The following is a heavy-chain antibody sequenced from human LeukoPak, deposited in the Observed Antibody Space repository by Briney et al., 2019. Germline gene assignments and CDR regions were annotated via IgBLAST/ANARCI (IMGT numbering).Heavy chain of an antibody. CDR2: INSDGSST. CDR3: ARDRDTIFGVVTNWFDP. CDR1: GFTFSSYW. D-gene: IGHD3-3*01. V-gene: IGHV3-74*01. Sequence: PGGFLRLSCAASGFTFSSYWMHWVRQAPGKVLVWVSRINSDGSSTSYADSVKGRFTISRDNAKNTLYLQMNSLRAEDTAVYYCARDRDTIFGVVTNWFDPWGQGTLVTVSS. J-gene: IGHJ5*02.